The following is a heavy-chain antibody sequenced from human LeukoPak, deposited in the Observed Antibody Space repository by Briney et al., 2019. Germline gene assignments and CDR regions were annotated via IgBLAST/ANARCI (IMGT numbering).Heavy chain of an antibody. J-gene: IGHJ4*02. V-gene: IGHV3-74*01. D-gene: IGHD2-15*01. CDR2: IDSDGSGT. CDR3: ARGPVGLSALDS. CDR1: GFTFSNYW. Sequence: GGSLRLSCAASGFTFSNYWMHWVRQVPGKGLVWVSRIDSDGSGTVYTDSVKGRFTISGDNAKNMLYLQMNSLRAEDTAVYYCARGPVGLSALDSWGQGTLVTVSS.